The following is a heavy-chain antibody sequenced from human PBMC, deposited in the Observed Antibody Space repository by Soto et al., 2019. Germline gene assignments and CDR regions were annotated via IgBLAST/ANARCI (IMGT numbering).Heavy chain of an antibody. CDR1: GGSISSTSYY. CDR3: ARRAYSYGYDY. CDR2: IHYRGRT. V-gene: IGHV4-39*01. Sequence: SETLSLTCTVSGGSISSTSYYWGWIRQPPGKGLEWIGSIHYRGRTYWNPPLKSRVTMSVDTSKNQFSLKVSSVTAADTAVYFCARRAYSYGYDYWGQGTLVTVSS. D-gene: IGHD5-18*01. J-gene: IGHJ4*02.